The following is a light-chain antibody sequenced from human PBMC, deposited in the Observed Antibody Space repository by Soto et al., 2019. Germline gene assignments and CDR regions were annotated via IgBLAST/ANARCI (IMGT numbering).Light chain of an antibody. CDR3: ASYRSANTLVV. V-gene: IGLV2-14*01. Sequence: QSSRAQPASVSGSPGQSITISCTGTSRDIGNYNYVSWYQHHPGKAPKIMIYEVTSRPSGVSDRFSGSKSGMTASLTISGLQHEDEADYFCASYRSANTLVVFGTGTKVTVL. CDR1: SRDIGNYNY. CDR2: EVT. J-gene: IGLJ1*01.